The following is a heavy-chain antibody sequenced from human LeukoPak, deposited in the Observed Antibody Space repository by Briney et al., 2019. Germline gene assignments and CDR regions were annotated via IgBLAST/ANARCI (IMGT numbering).Heavy chain of an antibody. D-gene: IGHD1-7*01. J-gene: IGHJ5*02. CDR2: INHSGST. CDR3: ARSNYGNFDP. CDR1: GGSFSGYY. Sequence: PSETLSLTCAVYGGSFSGYYWSWNRQPPGKGLEWIGEINHSGSTNYNPSLKSRVTISVDTSKNQFSLKLSSVTAADTAVYYCARSNYGNFDPWGQGTLVTVSS. V-gene: IGHV4-34*01.